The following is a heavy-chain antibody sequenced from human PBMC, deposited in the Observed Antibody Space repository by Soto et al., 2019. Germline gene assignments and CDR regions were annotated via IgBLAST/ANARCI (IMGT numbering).Heavy chain of an antibody. CDR2: INPSGGST. CDR1: GYTFTSYY. J-gene: IGHJ4*02. V-gene: IGHV1-46*03. Sequence: ASVKVSCKASGYTFTSYYMHWVRQAPGQGPEWMGIINPSGGSTSYAQKFQGRVTMTRDTSTSTVYMELSSLRSEDTAVYYCARWFSVSSGWVVVQKYYFDYWGQGTLVTVSS. CDR3: ARWFSVSSGWVVVQKYYFDY. D-gene: IGHD6-19*01.